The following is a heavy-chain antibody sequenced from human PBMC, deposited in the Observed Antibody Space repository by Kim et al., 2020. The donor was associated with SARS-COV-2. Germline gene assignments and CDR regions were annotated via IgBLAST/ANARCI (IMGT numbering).Heavy chain of an antibody. CDR2: ISSSSSTI. D-gene: IGHD3-10*01. CDR1: GFTFSSYS. CDR3: ARELDYYGSGSYYISWYFDL. J-gene: IGHJ2*01. Sequence: GGSLRLSCAASGFTFSSYSMNWVRQAPGKGLEWVSYISSSSSTIYYADSVKGRFTISRDNAKNSLYLQMNSLRDEDTAVYYCARELDYYGSGSYYISWYFDLWGRGTLVTVSS. V-gene: IGHV3-48*02.